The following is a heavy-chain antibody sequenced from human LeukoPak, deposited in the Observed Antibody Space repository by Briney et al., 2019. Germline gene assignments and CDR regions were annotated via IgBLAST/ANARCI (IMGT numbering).Heavy chain of an antibody. V-gene: IGHV3-7*03. CDR1: GFSFNYYW. Sequence: GGSLRLSCAASGFSFNYYWMNWVRQAPGKGLEWVANIKQGGSEIYYVDSVKGRFTISRDNSMNALYLQMNSLRAEDTAVYYCAKDPNILRYFDYWGQGTLVTVSS. J-gene: IGHJ4*02. CDR2: IKQGGSEI. CDR3: AKDPNILRYFDY. D-gene: IGHD1-26*01.